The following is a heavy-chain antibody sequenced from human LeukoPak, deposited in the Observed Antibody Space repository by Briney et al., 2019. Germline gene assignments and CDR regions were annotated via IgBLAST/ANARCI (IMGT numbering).Heavy chain of an antibody. J-gene: IGHJ4*02. D-gene: IGHD3-10*01. V-gene: IGHV4-59*01. Sequence: PSETLPLTCTVSGGSISSYYWSWIRQPPGKGLEWIGYIYYSGSTNYNPSLKSRVTISVDTSKNQFSLKLSSVTAADTAVYYCARGLEGVFGPPFDYWGQGTLVTVSS. CDR3: ARGLEGVFGPPFDY. CDR1: GGSISSYY. CDR2: IYYSGST.